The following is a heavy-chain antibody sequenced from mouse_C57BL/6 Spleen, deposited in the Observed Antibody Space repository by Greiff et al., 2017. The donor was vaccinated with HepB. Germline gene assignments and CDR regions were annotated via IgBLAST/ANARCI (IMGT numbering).Heavy chain of an antibody. CDR1: GYTFTSYG. Sequence: QVQLKESGAELARPGASVKLSCKASGYTFTSYGISWVKQRTGQGLEWIGEIYPRSGNTYYNEKFKGKATLTADKSSSTAYMELRSLTSEDSAVYFCARGGDSSLYGYFDVWGTGTTVTVSS. J-gene: IGHJ1*03. CDR2: IYPRSGNT. CDR3: ARGGDSSLYGYFDV. D-gene: IGHD1-1*01. V-gene: IGHV1-81*01.